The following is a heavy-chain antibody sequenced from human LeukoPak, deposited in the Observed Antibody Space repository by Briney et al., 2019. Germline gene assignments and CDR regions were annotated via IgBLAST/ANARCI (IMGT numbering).Heavy chain of an antibody. V-gene: IGHV3-48*01. J-gene: IGHJ4*02. CDR1: GFTFSSYT. D-gene: IGHD3-10*01. Sequence: GGSLGLSCAASGFTFSSYTMNWVRQAPGKGLEWISYISSSRSTIYYTDSVKGRFTISRDNAKNSLYLQMNSLRAEDTAVYYCAREVLYYSNSGSSPYFDCWGQGTLVTVPS. CDR3: AREVLYYSNSGSSPYFDC. CDR2: ISSSRSTI.